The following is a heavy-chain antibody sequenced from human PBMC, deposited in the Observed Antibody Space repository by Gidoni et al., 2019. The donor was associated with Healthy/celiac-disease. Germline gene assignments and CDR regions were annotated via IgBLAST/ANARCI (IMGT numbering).Heavy chain of an antibody. CDR2: ISYDGSNK. D-gene: IGHD4-17*01. CDR1: GFTFSSSG. Sequence: QVQLVESGGGVVQPGRSLRLSCAASGFTFSSSGMHWVRQAPGKGLEWVAVISYDGSNKYYADSVKGRFTISRDNSKNTLYLQMNSLRAEDTAVYYCAKSLRATVANFDYWGQGTLVTVSS. J-gene: IGHJ4*02. CDR3: AKSLRATVANFDY. V-gene: IGHV3-30*18.